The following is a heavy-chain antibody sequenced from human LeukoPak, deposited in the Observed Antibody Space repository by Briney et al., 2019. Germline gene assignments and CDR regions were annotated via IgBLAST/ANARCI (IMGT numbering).Heavy chain of an antibody. CDR1: GYTFTGYY. V-gene: IGHV1-2*02. J-gene: IGHJ4*02. CDR2: INPNSGGT. CDR3: ASERGASSEFDY. D-gene: IGHD1-26*01. Sequence: ASVKVSCKASGYTFTGYYMHWVRQAPGQGREWMGWINPNSGGTNYAQKFQVRVTITRDTSTSTAYMELSRLSSDDTAVYYCASERGASSEFDYWGQGTLVTVSS.